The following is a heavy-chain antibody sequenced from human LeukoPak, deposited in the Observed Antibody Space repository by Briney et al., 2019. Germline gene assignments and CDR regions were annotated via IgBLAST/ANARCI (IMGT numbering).Heavy chain of an antibody. CDR3: ARDTPYYDFWSGYGGFDY. CDR1: GYTFTSYG. V-gene: IGHV1-18*01. D-gene: IGHD3-3*01. CDR2: ISAYNGNT. Sequence: ASVKVSCKASGYTFTSYGISWVRQAPGQGLEWMGWISAYNGNTNYAQKLQGRVTMTTDTSTSTAYMELRSLRSDDTAVYYCARDTPYYDFWSGYGGFDYWGQGTLVTVSS. J-gene: IGHJ4*02.